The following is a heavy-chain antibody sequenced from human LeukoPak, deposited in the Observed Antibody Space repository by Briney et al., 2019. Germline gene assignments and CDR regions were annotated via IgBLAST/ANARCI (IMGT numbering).Heavy chain of an antibody. Sequence: SETLSLTCSVSGYSISSGYYWGWIRQPPGKGLEWIGSIYHSGSTYYNPPLKSRVTISEDTSKNQFSLKLRSVTAADTAVYYCARGPRFGELLWHWFDPWGQGTLVTVSS. D-gene: IGHD3-10*01. V-gene: IGHV4-38-2*02. CDR1: GYSISSGYY. CDR3: ARGPRFGELLWHWFDP. J-gene: IGHJ5*02. CDR2: IYHSGST.